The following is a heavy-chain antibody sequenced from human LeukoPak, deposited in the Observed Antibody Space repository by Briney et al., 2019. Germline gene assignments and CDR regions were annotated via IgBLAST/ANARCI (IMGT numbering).Heavy chain of an antibody. V-gene: IGHV4-34*01. Sequence: SETLSLTCAVYGGSFSGYYWSWIRQPPGKGLEWIGEINHSGSTNYNPSLKSRVTISVDTSKNQFSLKLSSVTAADTAVYYCAKGAITMVRGVIVGWFDPWGQGTLVTVPS. J-gene: IGHJ5*02. CDR3: AKGAITMVRGVIVGWFDP. D-gene: IGHD3-10*01. CDR1: GGSFSGYY. CDR2: INHSGST.